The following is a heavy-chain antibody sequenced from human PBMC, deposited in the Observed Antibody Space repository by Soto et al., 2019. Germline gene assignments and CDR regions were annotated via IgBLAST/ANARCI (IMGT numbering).Heavy chain of an antibody. J-gene: IGHJ4*02. CDR1: GFTFSSYA. CDR2: ISGSGGST. D-gene: IGHD3-3*01. V-gene: IGHV3-23*01. Sequence: GGSLRLSCAASGFTFSSYAMSWVRQAPGKGLEWVSAISGSGGSTYYADSVKGRFTISRDNSKNTLYLQMNSLRAEDTAVYYCAKDGQYYDFWTGDYWGQGTLVTVSS. CDR3: AKDGQYYDFWTGDY.